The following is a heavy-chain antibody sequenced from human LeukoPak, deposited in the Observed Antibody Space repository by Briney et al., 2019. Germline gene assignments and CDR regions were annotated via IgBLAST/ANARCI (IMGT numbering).Heavy chain of an antibody. Sequence: ASVKVSCKASGYTFTGYYMHWVRQAPGQGLEWMGWINPNSGGTNYAQKFQGRVTMTRDTSISTAYMELSRLRSDDTAVYYCARDSGWGQMGVDYWGQGTLVTVSS. V-gene: IGHV1-2*02. CDR3: ARDSGWGQMGVDY. CDR1: GYTFTGYY. CDR2: INPNSGGT. D-gene: IGHD1-26*01. J-gene: IGHJ4*02.